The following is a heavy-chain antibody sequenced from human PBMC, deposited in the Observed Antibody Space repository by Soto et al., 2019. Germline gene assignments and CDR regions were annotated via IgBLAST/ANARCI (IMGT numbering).Heavy chain of an antibody. CDR3: TRSSLGYCLGGGCYSYYNYHMDV. CDR1: GFSFGDYA. V-gene: IGHV3-49*03. Sequence: GGSLRLSCTASGFSFGDYAMSWFRQAPGKGLEWVGFIRSKAFGATTESAASVKGRFTISRDDSRSIAYLQMNSLKTEYTAVYYCTRSSLGYCLGGGCYSYYNYHMDVWGKGTTVTVSS. J-gene: IGHJ6*03. D-gene: IGHD2-15*01. CDR2: IRSKAFGATT.